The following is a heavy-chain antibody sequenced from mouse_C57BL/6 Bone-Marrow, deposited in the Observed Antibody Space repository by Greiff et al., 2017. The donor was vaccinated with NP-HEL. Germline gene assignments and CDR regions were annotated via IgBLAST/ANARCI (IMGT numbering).Heavy chain of an antibody. CDR2: LNPNNGGT. D-gene: IGHD1-1*01. Sequence: VQLQQSGPELVKPGASVKISCKASGYTFTDYYMNWVKQSHGKSLEWIGDLNPNNGGTSYNQKFKGKATLTVDKSSSTAYMELRSLTSEDSAVYYCARWITTVVATDYAMDYWGQGTSVTVSS. CDR1: GYTFTDYY. V-gene: IGHV1-26*01. J-gene: IGHJ4*01. CDR3: ARWITTVVATDYAMDY.